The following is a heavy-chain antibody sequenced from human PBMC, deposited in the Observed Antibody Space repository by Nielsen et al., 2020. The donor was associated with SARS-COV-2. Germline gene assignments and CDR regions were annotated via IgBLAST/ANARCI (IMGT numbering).Heavy chain of an antibody. D-gene: IGHD6-19*01. CDR3: ARSAVGQYGDFDY. CDR1: GFIFSSYW. Sequence: GESLKISCAASGFIFSSYWMHWVRQAPGKGLVWVSRINSDGSSTTYADSVKGRFTISRDNAKNTLYLQMSTLRAEDTAAYYCARSAVGQYGDFDYWGQGTLVTVSS. CDR2: INSDGSST. V-gene: IGHV3-74*01. J-gene: IGHJ4*02.